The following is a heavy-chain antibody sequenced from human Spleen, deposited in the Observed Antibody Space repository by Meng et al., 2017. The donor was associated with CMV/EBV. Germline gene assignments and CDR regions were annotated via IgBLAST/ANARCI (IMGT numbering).Heavy chain of an antibody. Sequence: GGSLRLSCAASGFTFITYAMTWVRQAPGKGLEWVSSIGGSGASTYYADSVKGRFTISRDNSKNTLYLQMNSLRAEDTAVYYCAKGDSISSGGDYFDYWGQGTLVTVSS. J-gene: IGHJ4*02. D-gene: IGHD6-6*01. V-gene: IGHV3-23*01. CDR2: IGGSGAST. CDR1: GFTFITYA. CDR3: AKGDSISSGGDYFDY.